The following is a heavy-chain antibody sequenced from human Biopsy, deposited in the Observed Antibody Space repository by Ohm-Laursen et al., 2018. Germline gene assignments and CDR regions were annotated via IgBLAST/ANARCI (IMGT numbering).Heavy chain of an antibody. CDR1: GGSISSYY. J-gene: IGHJ5*02. Sequence: SDTLSLTCNVSGGSISSYYWRWIRQSPGKGLEWIGFIFYSGSTYYNPSLKSRTTISVDSSKNQFSLRLRSVTAADTAVYYCARGGNGYNYVTPGTWFDPWGRGTPVTVSS. CDR3: ARGGNGYNYVTPGTWFDP. CDR2: IFYSGST. D-gene: IGHD5-24*01. V-gene: IGHV4-59*07.